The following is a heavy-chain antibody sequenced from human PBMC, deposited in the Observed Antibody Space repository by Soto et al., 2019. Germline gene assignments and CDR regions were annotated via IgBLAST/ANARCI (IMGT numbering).Heavy chain of an antibody. V-gene: IGHV3-30-3*01. Sequence: GGSLRLSFAASGFPFSSYAMHWVRQAPGKGLEWVAVISYDGSNKYYADSVKGRFTISRDNSKNTLYLQMNSLRAEDTAVYYCARTVVDYGDYALMWGQGTLVTVSS. D-gene: IGHD4-17*01. CDR3: ARTVVDYGDYALM. J-gene: IGHJ4*02. CDR2: ISYDGSNK. CDR1: GFPFSSYA.